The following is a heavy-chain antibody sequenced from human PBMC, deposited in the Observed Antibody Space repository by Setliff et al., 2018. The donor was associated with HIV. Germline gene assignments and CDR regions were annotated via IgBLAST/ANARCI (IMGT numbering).Heavy chain of an antibody. CDR1: GFRFSGYA. J-gene: IGHJ4*02. CDR2: ISYDGSDK. Sequence: PGGSLRLSCGASGFRFSGYAMHWVRQTPGKGLEWVAVISYDGSDKYYADSVKDRFTISRDNSKNTLYLQMNSLRAADTAVYYCVKWNYPNSWGQGTLVTVSS. V-gene: IGHV3-30*04. D-gene: IGHD1-7*01. CDR3: VKWNYPNS.